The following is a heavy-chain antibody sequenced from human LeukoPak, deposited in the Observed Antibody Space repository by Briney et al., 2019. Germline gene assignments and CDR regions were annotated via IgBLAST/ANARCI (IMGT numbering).Heavy chain of an antibody. V-gene: IGHV1-46*01. Sequence: ASVKVSCKASGYTFTSYYMHWVRQAPGQGLEWMGIINPSGGSTSYAQKFQGRVTMTRDTSTSTVYMELSSLRSEDTAVYYCARDLGYCGGDCYPESPDYWGQGTLVTVSS. CDR2: INPSGGST. J-gene: IGHJ4*02. CDR3: ARDLGYCGGDCYPESPDY. CDR1: GYTFTSYY. D-gene: IGHD2-21*02.